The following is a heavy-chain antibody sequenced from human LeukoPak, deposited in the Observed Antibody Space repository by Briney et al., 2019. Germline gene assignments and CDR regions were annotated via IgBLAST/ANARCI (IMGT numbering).Heavy chain of an antibody. D-gene: IGHD6-13*01. J-gene: IGHJ4*02. CDR1: GFTFSSYW. CDR3: ARAPKDLQQLVPFDY. CDR2: IKQDGSEK. Sequence: PGGSLRLSCAASGFTFSSYWMSWVRQAPGKGLEWVANIKQDGSEKYYVDSVKGRFTISRDNAKNSLYLQMNSLRAEDTAVYYCARAPKDLQQLVPFDYWGQGTLVTVSS. V-gene: IGHV3-7*01.